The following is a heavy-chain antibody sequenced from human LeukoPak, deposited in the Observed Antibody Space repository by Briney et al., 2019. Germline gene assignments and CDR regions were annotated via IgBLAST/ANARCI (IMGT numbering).Heavy chain of an antibody. Sequence: SETLSLTCTVSGGSITHYYWTWIRQPPGKTLEWIGYSYYSGSTKYNPSLKSRATISVDTSNNQFSLNLRSVTAADTAVYYCARGRGNSRYWGQGTLVTVSS. CDR3: ARGRGNSRY. V-gene: IGHV4-59*12. J-gene: IGHJ4*02. CDR1: GGSITHYY. D-gene: IGHD4-23*01. CDR2: SYYSGST.